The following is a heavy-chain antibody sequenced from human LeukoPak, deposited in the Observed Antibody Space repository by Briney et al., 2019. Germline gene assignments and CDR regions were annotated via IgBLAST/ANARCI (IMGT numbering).Heavy chain of an antibody. D-gene: IGHD3-9*01. CDR2: IYYSGST. CDR3: ARSPALRYFYWFPTFDY. Sequence: ASETLSLTCTVSGGSISSYYWSWIRQPPGKGLEWIGYIYYSGSTNYNPSLKSRVTISVDTSKNQFSLKLSSVTAADTAVYYCARSPALRYFYWFPTFDYWGQGTLVTVSS. V-gene: IGHV4-59*08. J-gene: IGHJ4*02. CDR1: GGSISSYY.